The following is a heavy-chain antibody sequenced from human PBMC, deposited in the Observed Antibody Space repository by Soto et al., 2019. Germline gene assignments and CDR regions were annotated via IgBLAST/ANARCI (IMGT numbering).Heavy chain of an antibody. CDR1: GTSISSYY. V-gene: IGHV4-59*01. Sequence: PSETLSLTCTVSGTSISSYYWSWIRQPPGKGLEWIANIHYSGTTNYNPSLASRVTLSVDTSKNQFSLRMTSVTAADRAMYFCARYNSYAIDYWGRGTLVTVSS. D-gene: IGHD2-8*01. CDR2: IHYSGTT. J-gene: IGHJ4*02. CDR3: ARYNSYAIDY.